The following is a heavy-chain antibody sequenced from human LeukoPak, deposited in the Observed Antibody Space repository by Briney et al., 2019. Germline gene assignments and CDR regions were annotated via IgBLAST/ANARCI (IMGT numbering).Heavy chain of an antibody. J-gene: IGHJ5*02. CDR1: GFTVSSTY. CDR3: ARGEFDP. CDR2: IYSGGST. Sequence: GGSLRLSCAASGFTVSSTYMNWVRQAPGKGLEWVSVIYSGGSTYYADSVKGRFSISRHNSENTVYLQMNSLRPEDTAVYYCARGEFDPWGQGTLVTVSS. V-gene: IGHV3-53*04.